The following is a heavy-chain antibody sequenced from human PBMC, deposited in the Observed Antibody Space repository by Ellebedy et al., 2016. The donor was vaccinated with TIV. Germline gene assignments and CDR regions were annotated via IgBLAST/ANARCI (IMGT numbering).Heavy chain of an antibody. CDR3: ARSLGCPSSGCYAFNRFDP. CDR2: ISYDGSKK. D-gene: IGHD2-2*01. Sequence: PGGSLRLSCAASGFTFSNYGMHWVRQAPGKGLEWVAGISYDGSKKYYADSVKDRFTISRDNSKNTLYLQMNSLRAEDTTVYYCARSLGCPSSGCYAFNRFDPWGQGTLVTVSS. CDR1: GFTFSNYG. J-gene: IGHJ5*02. V-gene: IGHV3-30*03.